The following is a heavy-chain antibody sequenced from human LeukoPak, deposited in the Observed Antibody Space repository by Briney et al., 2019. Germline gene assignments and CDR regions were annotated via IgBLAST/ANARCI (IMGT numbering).Heavy chain of an antibody. D-gene: IGHD3-10*01. J-gene: IGHJ4*02. CDR1: GFIFNSYL. CDR2: MSYDGTIE. CDR3: AREPEFGEYDY. V-gene: IGHV3-30*04. Sequence: PGGSLRLSCAASGFIFNSYLMHWVRRTPGKGLGWVAAMSYDGTIEYYPDSVKGRFTISRDNSKNTVFLQMNSLRVEDSALYYCAREPEFGEYDYWGQGTLVTVSS.